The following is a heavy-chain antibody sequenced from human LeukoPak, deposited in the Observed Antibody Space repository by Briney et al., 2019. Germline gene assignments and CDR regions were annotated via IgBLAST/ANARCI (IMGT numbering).Heavy chain of an antibody. CDR3: ARGPYYDSSIPFDY. J-gene: IGHJ4*02. V-gene: IGHV1-8*01. Sequence: ASVKVSCKTSGYPFTTWEINWVRQAAGQGLEWMGWVHPNSGNTAYAQKFQGRVTMTRDTSTSTVYMELSSLRSEDTAVYYCARGPYYDSSIPFDYWGQGTLVTVSS. D-gene: IGHD3-22*01. CDR1: GYPFTTWE. CDR2: VHPNSGNT.